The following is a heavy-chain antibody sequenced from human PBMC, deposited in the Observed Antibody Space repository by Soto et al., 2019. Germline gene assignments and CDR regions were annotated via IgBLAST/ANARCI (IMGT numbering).Heavy chain of an antibody. Sequence: GGSLRLSCAASGFTFSSYAMSWVRQAPGKGLEWVSAISGSGGSTYYADSVKGRFTISRENSKNTLYLQMNSLRAEDTAVYDCAKVGKAVTTYLCGMDVWGQGTTVTVSS. D-gene: IGHD4-17*01. V-gene: IGHV3-23*01. J-gene: IGHJ6*02. CDR1: GFTFSSYA. CDR2: ISGSGGST. CDR3: AKVGKAVTTYLCGMDV.